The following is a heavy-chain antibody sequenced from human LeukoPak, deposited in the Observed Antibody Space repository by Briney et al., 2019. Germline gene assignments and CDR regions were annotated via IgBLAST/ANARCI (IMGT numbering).Heavy chain of an antibody. J-gene: IGHJ4*02. CDR3: AKAATYYYDSSGYPLLYFDY. D-gene: IGHD3-22*01. Sequence: GSLRLSCAASGFTFSSYAMSWVRQAPGKGLVWVSAISGSGGNTYYADSVMCRFTISRDNSKNTLYLQMNSLRAEDSAVYYCAKAATYYYDSSGYPLLYFDYWGQGTLVTVSS. CDR1: GFTFSSYA. V-gene: IGHV3-23*01. CDR2: ISGSGGNT.